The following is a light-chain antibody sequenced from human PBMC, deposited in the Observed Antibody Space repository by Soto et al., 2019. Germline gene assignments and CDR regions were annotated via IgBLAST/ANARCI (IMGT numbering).Light chain of an antibody. V-gene: IGKV3-20*01. CDR2: GAS. CDR3: QQYGSSRT. CDR1: QRVGSSY. Sequence: ETVMTQSPATLSVSPGQGATLSCRASQRVGSSYLAWYQQKPGQAPGLLIYGASSRATGIPDRFSGSGSGTNFTLTISRLEPEDFAVYYCQQYGSSRTFGQGTKVDI. J-gene: IGKJ1*01.